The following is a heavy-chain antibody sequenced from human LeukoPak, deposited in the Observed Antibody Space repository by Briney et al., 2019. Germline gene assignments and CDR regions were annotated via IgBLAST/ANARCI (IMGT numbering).Heavy chain of an antibody. CDR1: GFTFSDYY. Sequence: GGSLRLSCAASGFTFSDYYMSWIRQAPGRGLEWVSYISSSGSTIYYADSVKGRFTISRDNAKNSLYLQMNSLRAEDTAVYYCAIDRAAMVIDYWGQGTLVTVSS. CDR3: AIDRAAMVIDY. CDR2: ISSSGSTI. V-gene: IGHV3-11*04. D-gene: IGHD5-18*01. J-gene: IGHJ4*02.